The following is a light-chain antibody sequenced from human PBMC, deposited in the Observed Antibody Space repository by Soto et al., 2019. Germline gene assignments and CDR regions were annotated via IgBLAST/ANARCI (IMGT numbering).Light chain of an antibody. Sequence: QSALTQPASVSGSPGQSITISCTGTTSDVGSYNLVSWYQRHPGKAPKLMIYEGSKRPSGVSNRFSGSKSGNTASLTISGLQADDEADYYCCSYAGSSTLAFGGGTKVTVL. CDR2: EGS. CDR1: TSDVGSYNL. V-gene: IGLV2-23*01. CDR3: CSYAGSSTLA. J-gene: IGLJ2*01.